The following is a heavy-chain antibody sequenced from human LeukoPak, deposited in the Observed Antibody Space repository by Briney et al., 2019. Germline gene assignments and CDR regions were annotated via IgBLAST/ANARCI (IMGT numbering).Heavy chain of an antibody. CDR2: INAGNGNT. J-gene: IGHJ5*02. Sequence: GASVKVSCKASGYTFTSYAMHWVRQAPGQRLEWMGWINAGNGNTKYSQKFQGRVTITRDTSASIAYMELSSLRSEDTAVYYCARMGVAGTRWFDPWGQGTLVTASS. V-gene: IGHV1-3*01. D-gene: IGHD6-19*01. CDR3: ARMGVAGTRWFDP. CDR1: GYTFTSYA.